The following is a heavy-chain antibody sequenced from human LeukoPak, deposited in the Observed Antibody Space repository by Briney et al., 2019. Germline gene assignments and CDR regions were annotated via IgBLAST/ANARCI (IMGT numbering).Heavy chain of an antibody. J-gene: IGHJ3*02. CDR3: ARLSYYDILTGYFDAFDI. V-gene: IGHV4-59*01. CDR2: IYYGGST. D-gene: IGHD3-9*01. Sequence: SETLSLTCTVSGGSISSYYWSWIRQPPGRGLEWIGYIYYGGSTNYNPSLKSRVTISVDTSKNQFSLKLSSVTAADTAVYYCARLSYYDILTGYFDAFDIWGQGTMVTVSS. CDR1: GGSISSYY.